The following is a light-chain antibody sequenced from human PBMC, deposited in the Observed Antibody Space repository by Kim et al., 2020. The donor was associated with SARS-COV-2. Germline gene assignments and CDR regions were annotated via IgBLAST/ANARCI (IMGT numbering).Light chain of an antibody. CDR1: QAIGNY. Sequence: DIQMTQSPSSLSASVGVRVTLSCRASQAIGNYLAWYQQKPGKVPKVLIYPASTLQSGVPSRFSGGGSGTDFTLTISSLQPEDVATYYCQKFNIAPFTFGGGTKVDIK. CDR3: QKFNIAPFT. V-gene: IGKV1-27*01. J-gene: IGKJ4*01. CDR2: PAS.